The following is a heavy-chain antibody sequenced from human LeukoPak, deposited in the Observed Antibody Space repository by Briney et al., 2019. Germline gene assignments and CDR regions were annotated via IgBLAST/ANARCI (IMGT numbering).Heavy chain of an antibody. J-gene: IGHJ6*02. Sequence: PSGTLSLTCTVSGGSISSYYWSWIRQPPGKGLEWIGYIYYSGSTNYNPSLKSRVTISVDTSKNQFSLKLSSVTAADTAVYYCARDRVARGSYGMDVWAKGPRSPSP. CDR3: ARDRVARGSYGMDV. D-gene: IGHD2-15*01. V-gene: IGHV4-59*01. CDR1: GGSISSYY. CDR2: IYYSGST.